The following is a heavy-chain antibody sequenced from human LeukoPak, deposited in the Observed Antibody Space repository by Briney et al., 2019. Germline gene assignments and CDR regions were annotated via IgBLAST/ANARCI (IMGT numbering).Heavy chain of an antibody. CDR1: GFTLSSYE. D-gene: IGHD4-17*01. V-gene: IGHV3-48*03. CDR3: AREGALTVTKDAFDI. Sequence: GGSLRLSCAASGFTLSSYEMNWVRQAPGKGLEWVSYISSSGSTIYYADSVKGRFTISRDTAKNSLYLQMNSLGAEDKAVYYCAREGALTVTKDAFDIWGQGTMVTVSS. J-gene: IGHJ3*02. CDR2: ISSSGSTI.